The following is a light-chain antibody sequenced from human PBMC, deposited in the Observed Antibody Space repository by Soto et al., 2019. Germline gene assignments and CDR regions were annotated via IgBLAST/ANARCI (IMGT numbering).Light chain of an antibody. CDR1: SSDIGGYDF. V-gene: IGLV2-14*01. CDR3: ASKTTSRVYML. J-gene: IGLJ2*01. CDR2: EVS. Sequence: QSALTQPASVSGSPGQSVTLSCAGTSSDIGGYDFVSWYQHRPGKAPQLMIFEVSNRPSGVSRRFSGSKSGNKASLTIAGLQPDDEDDYYCASKTTSRVYMLVGGGTKLTVL.